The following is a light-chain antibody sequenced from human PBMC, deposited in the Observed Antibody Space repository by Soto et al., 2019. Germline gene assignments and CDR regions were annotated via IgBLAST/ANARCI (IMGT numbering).Light chain of an antibody. Sequence: QSALTQPASVSGSPGQSITISCTGTSSDVGAYNYVSWYQQHPGKAPKLMIYEVSNRPSGVSNRFSGSKSGNTASLAISGLQAEDEADYYCSSYTGSSTYVFGTGT. J-gene: IGLJ1*01. CDR2: EVS. V-gene: IGLV2-14*01. CDR1: SSDVGAYNY. CDR3: SSYTGSSTYV.